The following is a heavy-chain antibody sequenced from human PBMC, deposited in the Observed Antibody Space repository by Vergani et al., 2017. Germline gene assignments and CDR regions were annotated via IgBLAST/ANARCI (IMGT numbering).Heavy chain of an antibody. CDR3: ASDLRLFYSRFDS. V-gene: IGHV3-33*01. Sequence: QVQLVESGGGVVQPGRSLRLSCAASGFTFNQYGMHWVRQAPGKGLEWVAVTWYDGNNKQYADSVKGRFTISRDNSKSTMYLQMNSLRDEDTGVYYCASDLRLFYSRFDSWGQGTLVTVSS. CDR2: TWYDGNNK. J-gene: IGHJ5*01. D-gene: IGHD3-9*01. CDR1: GFTFNQYG.